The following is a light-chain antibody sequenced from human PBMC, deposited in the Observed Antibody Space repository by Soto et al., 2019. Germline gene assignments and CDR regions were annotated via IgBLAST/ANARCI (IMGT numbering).Light chain of an antibody. V-gene: IGLV3-21*02. CDR3: QVWDSTSDHRYV. Sequence: YELSQPPSVSVAPGQTARITCWGNNIASKTVHWYQQKPGQAPVLVVYDDSDRPSGIPERFSGSNSGSTATLTISTVEAGDEADYYCQVWDSTSDHRYVFGTGTKVTVL. J-gene: IGLJ1*01. CDR2: DDS. CDR1: NIASKT.